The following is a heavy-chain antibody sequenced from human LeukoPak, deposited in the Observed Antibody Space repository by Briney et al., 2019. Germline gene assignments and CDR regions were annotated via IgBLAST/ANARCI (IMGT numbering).Heavy chain of an antibody. Sequence: SETLSLTCTVSGGSISSYYWSWIRQPPGKGLEWIGEINHSGSTNYNPSLKSRVTISVDTSKNQFSLKLSSVTAADTAVYYCARAVAAMVTDFDYWGQGTLVTVSS. V-gene: IGHV4-34*01. CDR3: ARAVAAMVTDFDY. CDR2: INHSGST. J-gene: IGHJ4*02. D-gene: IGHD5-18*01. CDR1: GGSISSYY.